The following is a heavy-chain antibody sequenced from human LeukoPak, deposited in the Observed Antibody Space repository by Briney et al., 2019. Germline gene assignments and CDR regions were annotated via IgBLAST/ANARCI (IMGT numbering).Heavy chain of an antibody. CDR3: AGDRTHDYGGKGWFDP. Sequence: SETLSLTCTVSGGSISSGSYYWSWIRQPAGKGLEWIGRIYTSGSTNYNPSLKSRVTISVDTSKNQFSLKLSSVTAADTAVYYCAGDRTHDYGGKGWFDPWGQGTLVTVSS. D-gene: IGHD4-23*01. J-gene: IGHJ5*02. CDR2: IYTSGST. V-gene: IGHV4-61*02. CDR1: GGSISSGSYY.